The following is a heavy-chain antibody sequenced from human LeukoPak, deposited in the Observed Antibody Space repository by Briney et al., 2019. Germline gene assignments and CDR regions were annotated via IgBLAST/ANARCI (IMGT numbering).Heavy chain of an antibody. J-gene: IGHJ3*02. CDR1: GGSISSSSHF. D-gene: IGHD3-22*01. CDR2: IFYSGSA. CDR3: ARQGKHYDSSGYGRLNAFDI. V-gene: IGHV4-39*01. Sequence: SETLSLTCSVSGGSISSSSHFWGWIRQPPGKGLEWIASIFYSGSAYYNPSLKSRVTISVDTSKNQFSLKLNSVTAADTAVYYCARQGKHYDSSGYGRLNAFDIWGQGTMVTVSS.